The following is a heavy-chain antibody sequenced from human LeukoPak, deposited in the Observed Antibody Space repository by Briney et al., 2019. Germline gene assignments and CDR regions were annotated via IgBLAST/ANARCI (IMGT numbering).Heavy chain of an antibody. V-gene: IGHV4-4*09. CDR2: IYTSGST. Sequence: SETLSLTCTVSGGSISSYYWSWIRQPPGKGLEWIGYIYTSGSTNYNPSLKSRVTISVDTSKNQFSLKLSSVTAADTAVHYCARGGGYNSLDYWGQGTLVTVSS. D-gene: IGHD5-24*01. CDR3: ARGGGYNSLDY. J-gene: IGHJ4*02. CDR1: GGSISSYY.